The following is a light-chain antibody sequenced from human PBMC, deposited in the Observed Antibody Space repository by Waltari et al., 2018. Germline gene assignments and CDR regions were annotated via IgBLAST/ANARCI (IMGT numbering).Light chain of an antibody. CDR1: SSAVGGYNY. Sequence: QSALTQPASVSGSPGQSITISCPGTSSAVGGYNYPSWYQQHPGKAPKLMIYEVSNRPSGVSNRFSGSKSGNTASLTISGLQAEDEADYYCSSYTSSSTLVFGGGTKLTVL. CDR2: EVS. J-gene: IGLJ2*01. V-gene: IGLV2-14*01. CDR3: SSYTSSSTLV.